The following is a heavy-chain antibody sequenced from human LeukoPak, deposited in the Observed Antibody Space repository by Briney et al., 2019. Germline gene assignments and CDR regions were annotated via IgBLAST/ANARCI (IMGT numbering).Heavy chain of an antibody. CDR2: VYTTGTT. Sequence: SETLSLTCTVSGGSISNYYWTWIRQPAGKGLEWIGRVYTTGTTNYNPSLKSRVTMSVDTSENQFSLKLSSVTAADTAVYYCARHRTMVRGVRPRGAFDIWGQGTMVTVSS. D-gene: IGHD3-10*01. CDR3: ARHRTMVRGVRPRGAFDI. CDR1: GGSISNYY. V-gene: IGHV4-4*07. J-gene: IGHJ3*02.